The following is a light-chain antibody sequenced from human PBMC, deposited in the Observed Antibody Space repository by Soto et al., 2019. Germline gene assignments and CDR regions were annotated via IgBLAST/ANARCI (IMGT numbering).Light chain of an antibody. CDR3: QQYSNWAPVT. V-gene: IGKV3-15*01. CDR1: QSVSRN. Sequence: IVLTQSHVTLTICSGASATLSCRASQSVSRNLAWYQHSPGQAPWLLIYGSSTRATVIPVRFSGSWSGTEFTLTISSLQSEDFAVYYCQQYSNWAPVTGGEGTRLEIK. CDR2: GSS. J-gene: IGKJ5*01.